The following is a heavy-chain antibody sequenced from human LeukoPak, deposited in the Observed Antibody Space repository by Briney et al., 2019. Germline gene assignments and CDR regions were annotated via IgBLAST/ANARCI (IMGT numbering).Heavy chain of an antibody. V-gene: IGHV3-30*02. CDR2: IRYDGSNK. CDR3: AKDGGRWEVPHWSDP. J-gene: IGHJ5*02. CDR1: GFTFSTYA. D-gene: IGHD1-26*01. Sequence: GGSLRLSCAASGFTFSTYAMSWVRQAPGKGLEWVAFIRYDGSNKYYADSVKGRFTISRDNSKNTLYLQMNSLRAEDTAVYYCAKDGGRWEVPHWSDPWGQGTLVTVSS.